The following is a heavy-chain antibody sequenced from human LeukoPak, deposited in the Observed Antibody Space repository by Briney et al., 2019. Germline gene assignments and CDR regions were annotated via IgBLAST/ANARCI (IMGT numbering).Heavy chain of an antibody. CDR1: GFTVSNNY. CDR2: IYSGGST. Sequence: GGSLRLSCAASGFTVSNNYMSWVRQAPGKGLEWISVIYSGGSTYYADSVKGRFTISRDNSKNTLYLQMNSLRAEDTAVYYCARVRSLYYFDYWGQGTLVTVSS. V-gene: IGHV3-66*01. CDR3: ARVRSLYYFDY. J-gene: IGHJ4*02.